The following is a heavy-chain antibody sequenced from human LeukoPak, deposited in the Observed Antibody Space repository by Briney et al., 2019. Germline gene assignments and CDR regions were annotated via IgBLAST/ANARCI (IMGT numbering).Heavy chain of an antibody. CDR1: GGSINNYY. Sequence: SETLSLTCTVSGGSINNYYWSWIRRPPGKGLEWIGYIYYSGSTNYNPSLKSRVTMSVDTSKSQFHLRLTSVTAADTAVYYCARLGSSGYDLDYWGQGTLVTVSS. CDR2: IYYSGST. V-gene: IGHV4-59*08. J-gene: IGHJ4*02. CDR3: ARLGSSGYDLDY. D-gene: IGHD5-12*01.